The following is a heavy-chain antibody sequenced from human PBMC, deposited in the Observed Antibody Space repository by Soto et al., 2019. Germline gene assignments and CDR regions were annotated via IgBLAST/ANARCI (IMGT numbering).Heavy chain of an antibody. D-gene: IGHD6-13*01. CDR1: GFTFSSYG. CDR3: ARALSSSSWAFDY. V-gene: IGHV3-33*01. CDR2: IWDGGSNK. Sequence: PGGSLGLSCAASGFTFSSYGMHWVRQAPGKGLEWVAVIWDGGSNKYYADSVKGRFTISRGNARNSLYLQMNSLRAEDTAVYYCARALSSSSWAFDYWGEGTLVTVSS. J-gene: IGHJ4*02.